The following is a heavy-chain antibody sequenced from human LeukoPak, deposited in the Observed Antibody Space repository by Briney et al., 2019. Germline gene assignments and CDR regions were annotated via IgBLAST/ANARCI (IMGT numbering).Heavy chain of an antibody. J-gene: IGHJ4*02. Sequence: ASVKVSCKASGYTFTNYYMHWVRQAPGQGLEWMGIINPSSDDTTYPQKFQGRVTMTRDTSTSTVYMELSSLRSDDTAVYYCARHDLGGTSPFDYWGQGTLVTVSS. D-gene: IGHD4-23*01. V-gene: IGHV1-46*01. CDR1: GYTFTNYY. CDR3: ARHDLGGTSPFDY. CDR2: INPSSDDT.